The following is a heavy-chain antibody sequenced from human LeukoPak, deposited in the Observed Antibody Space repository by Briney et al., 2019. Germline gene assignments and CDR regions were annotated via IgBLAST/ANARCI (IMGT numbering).Heavy chain of an antibody. V-gene: IGHV4-31*03. CDR1: VGSISSGGYY. Sequence: SQTLSLTCTLSVGSISSGGYYWSWIRQHPGKGLEWIGYIYYSGSTYYNPSLKSRVTISVDTPKNQFSLKLSSVTAADTAVYYCARSGYFFVPMDVWGKGTTVTVSS. CDR3: ARSGYFFVPMDV. D-gene: IGHD3-22*01. CDR2: IYYSGST. J-gene: IGHJ6*03.